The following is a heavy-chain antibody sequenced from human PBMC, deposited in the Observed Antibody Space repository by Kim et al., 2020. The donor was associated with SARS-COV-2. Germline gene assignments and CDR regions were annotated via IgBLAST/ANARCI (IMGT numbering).Heavy chain of an antibody. CDR3: AKAVGSSWYIRYYYYYGMGV. J-gene: IGHJ6*02. Sequence: GGSLRLSCAASGFTFSSYGMHWVRQAPGKGLEWVAVISYDGSNKYYADSVKGRFTISRDNSKNTLYLQMNSLRAEDTAVYYCAKAVGSSWYIRYYYYYGMGVWGQGTTVTVSS. CDR1: GFTFSSYG. V-gene: IGHV3-30*18. CDR2: ISYDGSNK. D-gene: IGHD6-13*01.